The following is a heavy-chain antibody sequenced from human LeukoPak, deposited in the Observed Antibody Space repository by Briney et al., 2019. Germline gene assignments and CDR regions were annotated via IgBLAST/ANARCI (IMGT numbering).Heavy chain of an antibody. Sequence: PSETLSLTCTVSGGSISSYYWSWVRQAPGKGLEWVSVIYSGGSTYYADSVKGRFTISRHNSKNTLYLQMNSLRAEDTAVYYCARGGGGYAVDYWGQGTLVTVSS. J-gene: IGHJ4*02. V-gene: IGHV3-53*04. D-gene: IGHD5-12*01. CDR1: GGSISSYY. CDR2: IYSGGST. CDR3: ARGGGGYAVDY.